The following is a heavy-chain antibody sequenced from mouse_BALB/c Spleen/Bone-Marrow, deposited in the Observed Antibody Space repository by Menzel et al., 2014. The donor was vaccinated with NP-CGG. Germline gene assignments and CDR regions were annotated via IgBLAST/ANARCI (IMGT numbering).Heavy chain of an antibody. CDR3: ATYYRYDRRFAY. D-gene: IGHD2-14*01. CDR1: GFNIKDTY. V-gene: IGHV14-3*02. J-gene: IGHJ3*01. CDR2: IDPANGNT. Sequence: EVQRVESGAELVKPGASVELSCTASGFNIKDTYMHWVKQRPEQGLEWIGRIDPANGNTKYDPKFQGKATITADTSSNTAYLQLSSLTSEDTAVYYCATYYRYDRRFAYWGQGTLVTVSA.